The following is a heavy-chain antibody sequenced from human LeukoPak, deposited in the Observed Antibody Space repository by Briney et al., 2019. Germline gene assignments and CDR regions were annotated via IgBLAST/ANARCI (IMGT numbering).Heavy chain of an antibody. CDR3: ARASGGYNFDY. V-gene: IGHV4-59*01. J-gene: IGHJ4*02. CDR2: IYYSGST. Sequence: SETLSLTCAVYGGSISSYYWSWIRQPPGKGLEWIGYIYYSGSTNYNPSLKSRVTISLDTSKNQFSLKLSSVTAADTAVYYCARASGGYNFDYWGQGTLVTVSS. CDR1: GGSISSYY. D-gene: IGHD5-24*01.